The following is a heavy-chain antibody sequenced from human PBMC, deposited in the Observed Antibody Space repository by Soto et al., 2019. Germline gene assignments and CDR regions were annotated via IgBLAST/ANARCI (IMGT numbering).Heavy chain of an antibody. CDR3: ARDHVVVAATFRASYYGMDV. CDR1: GFTFSSYA. D-gene: IGHD2-15*01. V-gene: IGHV3-30-3*01. J-gene: IGHJ6*02. Sequence: QVQLVESGGGVVQPGRSLRLSCAASGFTFSSYAMHWVRQAPGKGLEWVAVISYDGSNKYYADSVKGRFTISRDNSKNTLYLQMNSLRAEDTAVYYCARDHVVVAATFRASYYGMDVWGQGTTVTVPS. CDR2: ISYDGSNK.